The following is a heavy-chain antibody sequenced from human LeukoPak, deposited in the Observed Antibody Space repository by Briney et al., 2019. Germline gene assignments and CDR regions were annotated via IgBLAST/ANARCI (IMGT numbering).Heavy chain of an antibody. CDR1: GGTFSSYA. J-gene: IGHJ4*02. D-gene: IGHD3-10*01. Sequence: ASVRVSCKASGGTFSSYAISWVRQAPGQGLEWMGGIIPIFGTANYAQKFQRSVTITADESTSTAYMEVSSLRSEDTAVYYCARVSRTSMVRGIITFDYWGRGTLVTVSS. CDR3: ARVSRTSMVRGIITFDY. CDR2: IIPIFGTA. V-gene: IGHV1-69*01.